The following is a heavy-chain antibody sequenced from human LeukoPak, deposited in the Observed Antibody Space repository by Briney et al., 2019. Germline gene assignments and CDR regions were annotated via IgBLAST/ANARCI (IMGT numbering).Heavy chain of an antibody. J-gene: IGHJ4*02. CDR2: IYSGGFT. V-gene: IGHV3-23*03. D-gene: IGHD1-1*01. Sequence: GGSLRLSCAASGFTFSSYAMSWVRQAPGKGLEWVSVIYSGGFTYYADSVKGRFTISRDNSKNTLYLQMNSLRAEDTAVYYCAKTGNPATGDYWGQGTLVTVSS. CDR1: GFTFSSYA. CDR3: AKTGNPATGDY.